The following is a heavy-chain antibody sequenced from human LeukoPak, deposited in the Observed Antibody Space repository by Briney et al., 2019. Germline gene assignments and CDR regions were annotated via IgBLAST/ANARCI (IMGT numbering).Heavy chain of an antibody. CDR3: ARDCFWGGVTPSWFDP. CDR1: GGSISIGSYS. J-gene: IGHJ5*02. D-gene: IGHD3-16*01. CDR2: IYTGGST. V-gene: IGHV4-61*02. Sequence: SETLSLTCTVSGGSISIGSYSWSWIRQPAGKGLEWIGRIYTGGSTKYNPSLKSRVTISVDTSKNQFSLKLNSVTAADTAVYYCARDCFWGGVTPSWFDPWGQGTLVTVSS.